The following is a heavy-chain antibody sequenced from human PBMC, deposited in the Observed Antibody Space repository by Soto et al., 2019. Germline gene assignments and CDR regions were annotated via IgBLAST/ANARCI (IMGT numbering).Heavy chain of an antibody. Sequence: QVQLVQSGAEVKKPGASVKVSCKASGYTFTSYSITWVRQAPGQGLEWMGWISAHNGNTKYAQKLQGRVTMTPDTSTSTAYMEVRSLRSDATAVYYCARDTAMALPDAWGQGTLVTVSS. CDR2: ISAHNGNT. D-gene: IGHD5-18*01. J-gene: IGHJ4*02. V-gene: IGHV1-18*01. CDR3: ARDTAMALPDA. CDR1: GYTFTSYS.